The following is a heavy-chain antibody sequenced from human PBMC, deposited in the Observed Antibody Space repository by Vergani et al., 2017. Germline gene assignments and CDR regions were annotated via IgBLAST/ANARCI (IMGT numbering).Heavy chain of an antibody. Sequence: QMQLVQSGPEVKKPGTSVKVSCKASGFTFTSSAMQWVRQARGQRLEWIGWIVVGSGNTNYAQKFQERVTITRDMSTSTAYMELSSLRYEDTAVYYCAAAGWLQLERQWNPADDYYYYMDVWGKGTTVTVSS. J-gene: IGHJ6*03. CDR2: IVVGSGNT. V-gene: IGHV1-58*02. CDR3: AAAGWLQLERQWNPADDYYYYMDV. D-gene: IGHD1-1*01. CDR1: GFTFTSSA.